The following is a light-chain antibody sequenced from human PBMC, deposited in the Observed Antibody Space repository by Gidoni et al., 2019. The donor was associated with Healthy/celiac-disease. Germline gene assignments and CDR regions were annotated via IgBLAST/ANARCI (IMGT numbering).Light chain of an antibody. J-gene: IGLJ2*01. CDR1: SYNIGSNY. CDR3: AAWDDSLSCVV. CDR2: RNN. Sequence: QSVLTQPPSASGTPGQRVTISWSGSSYNIGSNYVYWYHQLPGTAPKLLIYRNNQRPSGVPDRFSGSKSGTSASLAISGLRSEYEADYYCAAWDDSLSCVVFGGGTKLTVL. V-gene: IGLV1-47*01.